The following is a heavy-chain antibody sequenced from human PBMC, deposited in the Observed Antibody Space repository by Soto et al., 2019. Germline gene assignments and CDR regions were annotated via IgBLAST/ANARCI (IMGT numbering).Heavy chain of an antibody. CDR2: IIYDGSNK. J-gene: IGHJ4*02. D-gene: IGHD5-12*01. CDR3: AAELGNSGYDGHDY. V-gene: IGHV3-30-3*01. CDR1: GFTFRSYA. Sequence: QVQLVEFGGGVVQPGRSLRLSCAASGFTFRSYAMHWVRQAPGKGLEWVAVIIYDGSNKYYADSVQGRFTISRDNSKNTLYLQMNSLRAEDTAVYYCAAELGNSGYDGHDYWGQGTLVTVSS.